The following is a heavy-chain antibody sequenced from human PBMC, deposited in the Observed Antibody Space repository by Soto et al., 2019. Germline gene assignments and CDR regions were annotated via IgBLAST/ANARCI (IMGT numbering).Heavy chain of an antibody. V-gene: IGHV4-61*01. Sequence: QMQLQGSGPRLVKPSETLSLTCTVSGGSLTSDNHYWTWLRQSPGKGLEWIGYIFYSGLTNYNPSLKSRVTISRETSKHQFSLRLTSATAADTAVYYCAKSMLLHSFAIWDQGTLVVVSS. CDR1: GGSLTSDNHY. J-gene: IGHJ3*02. D-gene: IGHD2-15*01. CDR2: IFYSGLT. CDR3: AKSMLLHSFAI.